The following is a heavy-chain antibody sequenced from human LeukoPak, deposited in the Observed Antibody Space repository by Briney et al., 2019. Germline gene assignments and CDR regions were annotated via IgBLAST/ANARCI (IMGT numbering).Heavy chain of an antibody. CDR3: ARRRVYSGSGEFDF. CDR1: GGSVSSGSYY. Sequence: SETLSLTCTVSGGSVSSGSYYWSWIRQPPGKGLEWIGYIHYSGTTNYNPSLKSRVTISLDTSRNQFSLKLRSVTTADTAVYYCARRRVYSGSGEFDFWGQGTLVTVSS. V-gene: IGHV4-61*01. J-gene: IGHJ4*02. D-gene: IGHD5-12*01. CDR2: IHYSGTT.